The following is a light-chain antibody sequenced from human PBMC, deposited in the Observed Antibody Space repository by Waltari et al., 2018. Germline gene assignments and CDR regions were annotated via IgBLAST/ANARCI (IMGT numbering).Light chain of an antibody. Sequence: EIVLTQSPATLSLSPGERATLSCRASQSVSTYLAWYQQKPGQAPRLLIYDSSKRATGIPARFRGSGSGTDFTLTISSLDPEDFAVYYCQQRGNWPRTFGQGTKVDIK. V-gene: IGKV3-11*01. J-gene: IGKJ1*01. CDR2: DSS. CDR1: QSVSTY. CDR3: QQRGNWPRT.